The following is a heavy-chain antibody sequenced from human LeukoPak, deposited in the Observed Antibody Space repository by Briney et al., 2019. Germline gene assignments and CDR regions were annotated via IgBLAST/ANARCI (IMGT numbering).Heavy chain of an antibody. CDR3: ARAPLYYDILTGYWGPPYYFDY. V-gene: IGHV3-48*03. D-gene: IGHD3-9*01. J-gene: IGHJ4*02. Sequence: GGSLRLSCAASGFTFSSYEMNWVRQAPGKGLEWVSYIGSSGSTIYYADSVKGRFTISRDNAKNSLYLQMNSLRAEDTAVYYCARAPLYYDILTGYWGPPYYFDYRGQGTLVTVSS. CDR1: GFTFSSYE. CDR2: IGSSGSTI.